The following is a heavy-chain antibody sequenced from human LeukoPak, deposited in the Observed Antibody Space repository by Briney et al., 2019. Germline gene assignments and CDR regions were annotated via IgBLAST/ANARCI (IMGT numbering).Heavy chain of an antibody. V-gene: IGHV1-24*01. J-gene: IGHJ6*03. CDR2: FDPEDGET. Sequence: PSVKLSCKVSGYTLTELSMHWVRQAPGKGLEWMGGFDPEDGETIYAQKFQGRVTMTEDTSTDTAYMELSSLRSEDTAVYYCATGAKLELRNYYYYYYMDVWGKGTTVTVSS. D-gene: IGHD1-7*01. CDR1: GYTLTELS. CDR3: ATGAKLELRNYYYYYYMDV.